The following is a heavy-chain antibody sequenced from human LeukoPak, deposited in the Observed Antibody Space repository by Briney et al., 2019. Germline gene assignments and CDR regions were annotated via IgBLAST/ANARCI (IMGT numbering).Heavy chain of an antibody. D-gene: IGHD2-2*01. CDR3: AKASYCSSTSCLEEF. CDR1: GGSISSSSYY. Sequence: SETLSLTCTVSGGSISSSSYYWGWIRQPPGKGLEWIGSIYYSGSTYYNPSLKSRVTISVDTSKNQFSLKLSSVTAADTAVYYCAKASYCSSTSCLEEFWGQGTLVTVSS. V-gene: IGHV4-39*07. J-gene: IGHJ4*02. CDR2: IYYSGST.